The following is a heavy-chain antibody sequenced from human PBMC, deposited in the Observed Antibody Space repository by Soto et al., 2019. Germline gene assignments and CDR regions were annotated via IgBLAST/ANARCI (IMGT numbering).Heavy chain of an antibody. CDR1: GFTFSSYA. Sequence: GGSLRLSCAASGFTFSSYAMSWVRQAPGKGLEWVSAISGSGDSTYYADSVKGRFTISRDNSKNTLYLQMNSLRAEDTAVYYCAKRRYCSGGSCYRAPDYWGQGTLVTVSS. D-gene: IGHD2-15*01. CDR2: ISGSGDST. V-gene: IGHV3-23*01. CDR3: AKRRYCSGGSCYRAPDY. J-gene: IGHJ4*02.